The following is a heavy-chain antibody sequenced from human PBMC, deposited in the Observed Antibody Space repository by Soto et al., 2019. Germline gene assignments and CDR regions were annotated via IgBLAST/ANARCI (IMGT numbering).Heavy chain of an antibody. CDR2: INPNSGGT. D-gene: IGHD2-2*01. CDR3: ARVYQGNSFDY. V-gene: IGHV1-2*04. J-gene: IGHJ4*02. Sequence: ASVNVSCKSSGYTFTGYYIHWVRQAPGQGLEWMGWINPNSGGTNYAQRFQGWVTMTRDTSISTAYMELSRLRSDDTAVYYCARVYQGNSFDYWGQGTLVTVSS. CDR1: GYTFTGYY.